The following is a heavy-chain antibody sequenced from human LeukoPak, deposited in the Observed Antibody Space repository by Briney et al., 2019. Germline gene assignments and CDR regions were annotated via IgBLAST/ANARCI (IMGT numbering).Heavy chain of an antibody. Sequence: GGSLRLSFSVSGFPFSKYWVRGVRPAPGKGLEWVASIDKDGSEERYVESVKGRFTISRDNARNSVYLQMTSLGAEDTAVYYCATYTQYFGAPGTDYWGQGTLVAVSS. CDR3: ATYTQYFGAPGTDY. D-gene: IGHD3-10*01. CDR1: GFPFSKYW. J-gene: IGHJ4*02. CDR2: IDKDGSEE. V-gene: IGHV3-7*02.